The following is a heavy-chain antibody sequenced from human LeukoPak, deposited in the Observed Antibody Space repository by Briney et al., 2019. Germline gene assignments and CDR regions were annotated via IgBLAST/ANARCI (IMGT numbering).Heavy chain of an antibody. CDR3: ARDAVTTSY. J-gene: IGHJ4*02. CDR2: ISYVGSNK. V-gene: IGHV3-30*03. D-gene: IGHD4-17*01. Sequence: GRSLRLSCAASGFTFSSYGMHWVRQAPGKGLEWVAVISYVGSNKYYADSVKGRFTISRDNAKNSLYLQMNSLRAEDTAVYYCARDAVTTSYWGQGTLVTVSS. CDR1: GFTFSSYG.